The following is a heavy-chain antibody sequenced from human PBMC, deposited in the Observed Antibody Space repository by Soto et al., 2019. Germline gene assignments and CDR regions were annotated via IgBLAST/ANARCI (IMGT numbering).Heavy chain of an antibody. D-gene: IGHD1-1*01. J-gene: IGHJ3*02. CDR2: ILVGGST. Sequence: GGSLRLSCAGSGFICSSYDMSWVRQAPGKGLEWVSTILVGGSTHYEDSVKGRFTISRDTSKNTVYLQMNSLTAGDTAFYCCAKATATSGGAFEIYGQGTMVTVS. CDR3: AKATATSGGAFEI. CDR1: GFICSSYD. V-gene: IGHV3-23*01.